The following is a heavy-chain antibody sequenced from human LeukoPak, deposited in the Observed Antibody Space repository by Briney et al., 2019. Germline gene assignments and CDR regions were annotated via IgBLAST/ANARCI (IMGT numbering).Heavy chain of an antibody. J-gene: IGHJ3*02. Sequence: SETLSLTCTVSGYSISSGYYWGWIRQPPGKGLEWIGSIYHSGSTYYNPSLKSRVTISVDTSKNQFSLNLSSVTAADTAIYYCASTDSNGGAFDIWGRGTVVTVSS. CDR3: ASTDSNGGAFDI. CDR1: GYSISSGYY. CDR2: IYHSGST. V-gene: IGHV4-38-2*02. D-gene: IGHD3-22*01.